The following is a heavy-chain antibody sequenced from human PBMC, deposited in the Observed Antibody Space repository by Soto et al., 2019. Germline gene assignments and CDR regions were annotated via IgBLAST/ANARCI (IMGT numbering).Heavy chain of an antibody. V-gene: IGHV4-4*02. Sequence: QVQLQESGPGLVKPSGTLSLTCAVSGGSISSSNWWSWVRQPPGKGLEWIGEIYHSGSTNYNPSLKSRVSISVDKSKNQYSLNLSSVTAADTAVYYCARLPTIRYSENYYDAYWGQGTLVTVSS. CDR2: IYHSGST. CDR3: ARLPTIRYSENYYDAY. CDR1: GGSISSSNW. J-gene: IGHJ4*02. D-gene: IGHD1-26*01.